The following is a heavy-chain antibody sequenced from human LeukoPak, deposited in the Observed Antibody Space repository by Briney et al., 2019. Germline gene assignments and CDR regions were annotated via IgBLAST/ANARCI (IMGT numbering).Heavy chain of an antibody. CDR3: AINLAVAGRRDYFDY. J-gene: IGHJ4*02. CDR2: IIPIFGTA. Sequence: GSSVKVSCKASGGTFSSYAISWVRQAPGQGLEWMGGIIPIFGTANYAQKFQGRVTITADESTSTAYMELSSLRSEDTAVYYCAINLAVAGRRDYFDYWGQGTLATVSS. D-gene: IGHD6-19*01. CDR1: GGTFSSYA. V-gene: IGHV1-69*01.